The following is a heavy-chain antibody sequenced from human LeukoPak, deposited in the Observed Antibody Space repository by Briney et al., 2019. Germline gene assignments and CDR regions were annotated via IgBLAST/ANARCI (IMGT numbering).Heavy chain of an antibody. D-gene: IGHD3-10*01. CDR3: ARDWRGGSNKYYYGMDV. CDR2: ISYDGSNK. V-gene: IGHV3-30*04. Sequence: GRSLRLSCAASGFTFSSYAMHWVRQAPGKGLEWVAVISYDGSNKYYADSVKGRFTISRDNSKNTLYLQMNSLRAEDTAVYYCARDWRGGSNKYYYGMDVWGKGPRSPSPQ. J-gene: IGHJ6*01. CDR1: GFTFSSYA.